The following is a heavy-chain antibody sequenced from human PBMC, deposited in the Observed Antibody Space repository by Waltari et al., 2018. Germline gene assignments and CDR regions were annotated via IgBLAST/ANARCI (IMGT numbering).Heavy chain of an antibody. J-gene: IGHJ4*02. CDR1: GGTVSSYA. CDR3: ARDPYCTGGVCYEGDY. Sequence: VQLVQSGAEAKKPGCSVKVSCKASGGTVSSYALSWVRPAPGQGLEWTGGIIPIFGTANYAQKFQGRVTITTDESTSTAYMELSSLRSEDTAVYYCARDPYCTGGVCYEGDYWGQGTLVTVSS. CDR2: IIPIFGTA. V-gene: IGHV1-69*05. D-gene: IGHD2-8*02.